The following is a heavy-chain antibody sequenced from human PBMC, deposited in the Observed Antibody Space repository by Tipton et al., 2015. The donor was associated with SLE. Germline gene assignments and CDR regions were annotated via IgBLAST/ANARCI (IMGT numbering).Heavy chain of an antibody. Sequence: LRLSCTVSGGSIGSSSYYWGWIRQPPGKGLEWIGSIYYSGSTYYNPSLKSRVTISVDTSKNQSSLKLSSVTAADTAVYYCATHEGYSSSAPDIWGQGTMVTVSS. J-gene: IGHJ3*02. CDR1: GGSIGSSSYY. V-gene: IGHV4-39*07. CDR2: IYYSGST. D-gene: IGHD6-6*01. CDR3: ATHEGYSSSAPDI.